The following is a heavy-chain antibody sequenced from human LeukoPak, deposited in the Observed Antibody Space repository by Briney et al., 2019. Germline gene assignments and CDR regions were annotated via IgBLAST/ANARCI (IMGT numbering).Heavy chain of an antibody. J-gene: IGHJ4*02. CDR2: ISSSGSYI. Sequence: GSLRLSCAASGFTFSSYSMDWVRQAPGKGLEWVSSISSSGSYIYYADSLKGRFTISRDNAKNSLYLQMNSLRAEDTAVYYCAREDASSWDYWGQGILVTVSS. CDR3: AREDASSWDY. CDR1: GFTFSSYS. V-gene: IGHV3-21*01. D-gene: IGHD6-13*01.